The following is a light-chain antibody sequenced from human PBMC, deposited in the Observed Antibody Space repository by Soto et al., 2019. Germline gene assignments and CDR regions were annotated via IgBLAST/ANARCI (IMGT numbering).Light chain of an antibody. Sequence: VMTQSPATLSVGAGEIATLCGRASESVHTNLAWYQQKPGQAPRLLIYGASTRATGVPARFSGSGSGTEFTHTISSLQSEDVAVYYCQQRTDWVTFGGGTKVDIK. CDR3: QQRTDWVT. V-gene: IGKV3-15*01. J-gene: IGKJ4*01. CDR2: GAS. CDR1: ESVHTN.